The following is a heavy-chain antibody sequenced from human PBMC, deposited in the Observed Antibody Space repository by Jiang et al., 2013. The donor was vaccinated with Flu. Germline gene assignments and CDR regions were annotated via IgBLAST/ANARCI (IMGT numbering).Heavy chain of an antibody. J-gene: IGHJ5*02. V-gene: IGHV4-34*01. D-gene: IGHD6-19*01. Sequence: LLKPSETLSLTCAVYGGSFSGYYWSWIRQPPGKGLEWIGEINHSGSTNYNPSLKSRVTISVDTSKNQFSLKLSSVTAADTAVYYCAGRRRLVPYSRGPNWFDPWGQGTLVTVSS. CDR3: AGRRRLVPYSRGPNWFDP. CDR1: GGSFSGYY. CDR2: INHSGST.